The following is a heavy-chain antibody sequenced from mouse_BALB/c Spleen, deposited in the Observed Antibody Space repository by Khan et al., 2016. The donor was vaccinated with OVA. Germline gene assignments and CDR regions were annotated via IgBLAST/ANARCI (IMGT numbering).Heavy chain of an antibody. CDR1: GYTFTNYG. V-gene: IGHV9-3-1*01. Sequence: QIQLVQSGPELKKPGETVKISCKASGYTFTNYGMNWVKQAPGKGLKWMGWINTCTGDPTYADDFKGRFAFSLETSANTAYLQINHLTNEDTATEFCASAASDWFFDVWGAGTTVTVSS. CDR3: ASAASDWFFDV. CDR2: INTCTGDP. J-gene: IGHJ1*01. D-gene: IGHD6-1*01.